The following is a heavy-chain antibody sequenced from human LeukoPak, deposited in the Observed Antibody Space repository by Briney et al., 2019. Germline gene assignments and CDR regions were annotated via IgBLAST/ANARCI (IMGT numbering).Heavy chain of an antibody. V-gene: IGHV1-8*01. CDR2: MNPNSGNT. D-gene: IGHD6-19*01. CDR3: ARGRHGIAMAFFDYYYYMDV. J-gene: IGHJ6*03. Sequence: GASVKVSCKASGYTFTSYDINWVRQATGQGLEWMGWMNPNSGNTGYAQKFQGRVTMTRNTSISTAYMELSSLRSEDTAVYYCARGRHGIAMAFFDYYYYMDVWGKGTTVTISS. CDR1: GYTFTSYD.